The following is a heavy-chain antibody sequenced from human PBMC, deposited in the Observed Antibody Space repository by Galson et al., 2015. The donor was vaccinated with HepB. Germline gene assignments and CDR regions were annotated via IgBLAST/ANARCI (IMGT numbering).Heavy chain of an antibody. CDR3: ARAGDIVVVPAADYYYYMDV. D-gene: IGHD2-2*01. Sequence: SVKVSCKASGYTFTSYGISWVRQAPGQGLEWMGWISAYNGNTNYAQKLQGRVTMTTDTSTSTAYMELRSLRSDDTAAYYCARAGDIVVVPAADYYYYMDVWGKGTTVTVSS. V-gene: IGHV1-18*01. CDR2: ISAYNGNT. CDR1: GYTFTSYG. J-gene: IGHJ6*03.